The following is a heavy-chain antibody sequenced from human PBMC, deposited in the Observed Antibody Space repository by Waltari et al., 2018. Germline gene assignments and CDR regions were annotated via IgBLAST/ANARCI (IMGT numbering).Heavy chain of an antibody. CDR2: IYYRGSS. J-gene: IGHJ2*01. CDR1: GTSISSYH. Sequence: QVQLQESGPGLVKPSETLSLTCTVSGTSISSYHWSWIRQPPGKGLEWLGYIYYRGSSKFNPSLKRRVSRSVDTSKNQSSLRLKSLTAADTAVYYCARRTASGPYAPSHWYFDLWGRGNLVTVSS. D-gene: IGHD2-21*02. CDR3: ARRTASGPYAPSHWYFDL. V-gene: IGHV4-59*01.